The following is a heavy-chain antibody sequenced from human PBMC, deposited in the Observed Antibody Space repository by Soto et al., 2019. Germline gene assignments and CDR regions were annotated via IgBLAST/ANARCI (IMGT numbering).Heavy chain of an antibody. D-gene: IGHD2-21*02. CDR1: VFSFSTYS. Sequence: GALRVSCEASVFSFSTYSMHWVRQAPGKGLEWVSSIGRRSDIYYADSVKGRFTISRDNAKNSVSLQMNSLRDEDTAVYYCAREETAWPLAYGLDVWGQGTTVTVSS. CDR3: AREETAWPLAYGLDV. J-gene: IGHJ6*02. CDR2: IGRRSDI. V-gene: IGHV3-21*01.